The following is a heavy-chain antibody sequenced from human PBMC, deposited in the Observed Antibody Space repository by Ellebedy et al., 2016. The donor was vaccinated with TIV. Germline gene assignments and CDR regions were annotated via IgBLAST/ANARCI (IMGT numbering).Heavy chain of an antibody. CDR3: AREGCSTSCFEGYFQH. Sequence: GGSLRLXXAASGFTFDDYAMHWVRQAPGKGLEWVSGISWNSGSIGYADSVKGRFTISRDNAKNSLYLQMNSLRAEDTAVYYCAREGCSTSCFEGYFQHWGQGTLVTVSS. J-gene: IGHJ1*01. CDR1: GFTFDDYA. CDR2: ISWNSGSI. V-gene: IGHV3-9*01. D-gene: IGHD2-2*01.